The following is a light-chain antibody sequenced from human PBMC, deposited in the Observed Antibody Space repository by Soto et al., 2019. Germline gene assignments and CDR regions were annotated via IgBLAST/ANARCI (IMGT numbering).Light chain of an antibody. Sequence: MVLTQSPGTLSLSPGERATLFCRASQSVTSNYFAWYQQKPGQAPRILIYGISDRATGIPDRFSGSGSGTDFNLTIRRLEHEDFAVYYCEQYGSSPRTFGQGTKVEIK. CDR3: EQYGSSPRT. CDR2: GIS. V-gene: IGKV3-20*01. CDR1: QSVTSNY. J-gene: IGKJ1*01.